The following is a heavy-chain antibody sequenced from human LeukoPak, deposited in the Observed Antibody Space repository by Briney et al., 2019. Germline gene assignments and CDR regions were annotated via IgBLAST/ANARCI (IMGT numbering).Heavy chain of an antibody. CDR1: GYTFTSYG. V-gene: IGHV1-69*05. J-gene: IGHJ3*02. CDR2: SIPISGTA. CDR3: ATALSGSKGRDDAFDI. Sequence: ASVKVSCKASGYTFTSYGISWVRQAPGQGLEWMGGSIPISGTANYTQKFQGRVTITTDESTSTAYMELSSLRSEDTAVYYCATALSGSKGRDDAFDIWGQGTMVTVSS. D-gene: IGHD1-26*01.